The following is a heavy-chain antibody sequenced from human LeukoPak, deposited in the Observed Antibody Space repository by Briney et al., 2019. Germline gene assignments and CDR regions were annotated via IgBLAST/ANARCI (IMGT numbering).Heavy chain of an antibody. CDR1: GVSFRDYY. Sequence: GGSLRLSCAASGVSFRDYYMSWIRQAPGKGLEWVSYISSSGSTAYYADSVKGRFTISRDNAKNSLYLQMNSLRAEDTAVYFCARRHDYGDSWGQGTLVTVSS. J-gene: IGHJ4*02. CDR3: ARRHDYGDS. CDR2: ISSSGSTA. V-gene: IGHV3-11*01.